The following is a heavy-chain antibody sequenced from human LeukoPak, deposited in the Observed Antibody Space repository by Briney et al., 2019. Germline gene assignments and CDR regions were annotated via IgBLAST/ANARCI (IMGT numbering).Heavy chain of an antibody. CDR3: ARPLAYCGGDCYPEGDY. Sequence: PGGSLRLSCAASGFTFSSYAMSWVRQAPGKGLEWVSVIYSGGSTYYADSVKGRFTISRDNSKNTLYLQMNSLRAEDTAVYYCARPLAYCGGDCYPEGDYWGQGTLVTVSS. CDR1: GFTFSSYA. CDR2: IYSGGST. J-gene: IGHJ4*02. D-gene: IGHD2-21*02. V-gene: IGHV3-66*04.